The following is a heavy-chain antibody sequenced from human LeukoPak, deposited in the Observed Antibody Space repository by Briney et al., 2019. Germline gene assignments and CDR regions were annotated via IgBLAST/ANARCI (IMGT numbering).Heavy chain of an antibody. CDR2: INPNSGGT. CDR1: GYTFTGYY. CDR3: ARGPAAYMKRDNNWFDP. V-gene: IGHV1-2*02. J-gene: IGHJ5*02. D-gene: IGHD2-2*02. Sequence: ASVKVSCKASGYTFTGYYMHWVRQAPGQGLEWMGWINPNSGGTNYAQKFQGKVTITRNTSTNTAYMELSSLRSEDTAIYYCARGPAAYMKRDNNWFDPWGQGTLVTVSS.